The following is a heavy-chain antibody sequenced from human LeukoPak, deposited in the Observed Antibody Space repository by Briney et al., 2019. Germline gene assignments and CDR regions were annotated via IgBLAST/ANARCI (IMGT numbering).Heavy chain of an antibody. CDR2: ISSSGSTI. CDR1: GFTFSSYE. Sequence: GGSLRLSCAASGFTFSSYEMNWVRQAPGKGLEWVSYISSSGSTIYYADSVKGRFTISRDNAKNSLYLQMNSLRAEDTAVYYCARDLGYSYGFEEYYYYMDVWGKGTTVTVSS. V-gene: IGHV3-48*03. J-gene: IGHJ6*03. CDR3: ARDLGYSYGFEEYYYYMDV. D-gene: IGHD5-18*01.